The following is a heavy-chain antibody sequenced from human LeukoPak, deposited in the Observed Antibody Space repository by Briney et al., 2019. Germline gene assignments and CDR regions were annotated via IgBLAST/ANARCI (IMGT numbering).Heavy chain of an antibody. CDR1: GFTFTSYA. V-gene: IGHV3-23*01. D-gene: IGHD1-1*01. J-gene: IGHJ3*02. Sequence: GGSLRLSCAASGFTFTSYAMSWVRQAPGKGLEWVSHISGSGGSTYYADSVKGRSTISRDNSKNTLYLQMNSLRAEDTAVYYCAKTPRWMNDLSDAFDIWGQGTMVTVSS. CDR2: ISGSGGST. CDR3: AKTPRWMNDLSDAFDI.